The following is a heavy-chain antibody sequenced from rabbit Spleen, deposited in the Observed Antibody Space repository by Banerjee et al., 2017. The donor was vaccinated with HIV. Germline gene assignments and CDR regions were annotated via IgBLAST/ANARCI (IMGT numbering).Heavy chain of an antibody. CDR1: GFSFSSNYY. Sequence: QSLEESGGDLVKPGASLTLTCTASGFSFSSNYYMCWVRQAPGKGLEWIACIYTGSSGSTYYASWATGRFTCSKTSSTTVTLQMTSLTAADTATYFCARDLTSVIGWNFNLWGPGTLVTVS. CDR3: ARDLTSVIGWNFNL. J-gene: IGHJ4*01. V-gene: IGHV1S40*01. CDR2: IYTGSSGST. D-gene: IGHD1-1*01.